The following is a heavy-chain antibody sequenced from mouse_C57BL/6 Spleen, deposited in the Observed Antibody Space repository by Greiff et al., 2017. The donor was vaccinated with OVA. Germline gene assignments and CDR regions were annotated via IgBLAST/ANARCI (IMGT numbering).Heavy chain of an antibody. CDR2: ISYSGST. D-gene: IGHD3-2*02. V-gene: IGHV3-1*01. Sequence: EVKLQESGPGMVKPSQSLSLTCTVTGYSITSGYDWHWIRHFPGNKLEWMGYISYSGSTNYNPSLKSRISITHDTSKNHFFLKLNSVTTEDTATYYCASEDSSGVLFAYWGQGTLVTVSA. CDR1: GYSITSGYD. CDR3: ASEDSSGVLFAY. J-gene: IGHJ3*01.